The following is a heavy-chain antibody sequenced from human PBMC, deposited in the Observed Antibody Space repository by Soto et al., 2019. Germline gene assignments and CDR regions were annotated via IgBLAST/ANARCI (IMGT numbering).Heavy chain of an antibody. V-gene: IGHV3-21*01. CDR2: ISSSSSYI. CDR3: ARDPGLSSSGWINWFDP. D-gene: IGHD6-19*01. Sequence: GGSLRLSCAASGFTFSSYSMNWVRQAPGKGLEWVSSISSSSSYIYYADSVKGRFTISRDSAKNSLYLQMNSLRAEDTAVYYCARDPGLSSSGWINWFDPWGQGTLVTVSS. J-gene: IGHJ5*02. CDR1: GFTFSSYS.